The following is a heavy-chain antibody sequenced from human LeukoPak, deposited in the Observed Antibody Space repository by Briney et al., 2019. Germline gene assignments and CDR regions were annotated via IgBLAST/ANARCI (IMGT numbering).Heavy chain of an antibody. Sequence: SETLSLTCAVYGGSFSGYYWGWIRQPPGKGLEWIGSIYYSGSTYYNPSLKSRVTISVDTSKNQFSLKLSSVTAADTAVYYCASTTEQQLGFDYWGQGTLVTVSS. CDR1: GGSFSGYY. V-gene: IGHV4-39*01. J-gene: IGHJ4*02. D-gene: IGHD6-13*01. CDR2: IYYSGST. CDR3: ASTTEQQLGFDY.